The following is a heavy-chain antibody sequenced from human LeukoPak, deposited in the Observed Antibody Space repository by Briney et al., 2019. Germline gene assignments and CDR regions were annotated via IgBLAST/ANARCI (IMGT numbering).Heavy chain of an antibody. CDR3: ARIAAAGFDY. D-gene: IGHD6-13*01. CDR2: IKQDGSEK. Sequence: GGSLRLSCAASAFSFSNYWMSWVRQAPGEGLEWVANIKQDGSEKYYVDSVKGRFTISRDNAKNSLYLQMRSLRAEDTAVYYCARIAAAGFDYWGQGTLVTVSS. J-gene: IGHJ4*02. CDR1: AFSFSNYW. V-gene: IGHV3-7*03.